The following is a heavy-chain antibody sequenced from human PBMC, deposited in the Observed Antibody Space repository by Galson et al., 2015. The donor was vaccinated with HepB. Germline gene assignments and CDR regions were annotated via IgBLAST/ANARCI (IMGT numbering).Heavy chain of an antibody. V-gene: IGHV3-73*01. CDR3: TTLAAAGPLDFDY. D-gene: IGHD6-13*01. CDR2: IRSKANSYAT. Sequence: SLRLSCAASGFTFSGSAMHWVRQASGKGLEWVGRIRSKANSYATAYAASVKGRFTISRDDSKNTAYLQMNSLKTEDTAVYYCTTLAAAGPLDFDYWGQGTLVTVSA. J-gene: IGHJ4*02. CDR1: GFTFSGSA.